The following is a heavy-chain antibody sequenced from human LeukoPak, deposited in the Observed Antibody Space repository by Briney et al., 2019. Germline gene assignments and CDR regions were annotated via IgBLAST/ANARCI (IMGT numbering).Heavy chain of an antibody. CDR2: INPNSGGT. CDR3: AREGVDWNHSVYYFDY. Sequence: GASVKVSCKSSVYTFTGYYMHWVRQAPGQGLEWMGWINPNSGGTNYAQKFQGRVTMTRDTSISTAYMELSRLRSDDTAVYYCAREGVDWNHSVYYFDYWGQGTLVTVSS. CDR1: VYTFTGYY. V-gene: IGHV1-2*02. J-gene: IGHJ4*02. D-gene: IGHD1-1*01.